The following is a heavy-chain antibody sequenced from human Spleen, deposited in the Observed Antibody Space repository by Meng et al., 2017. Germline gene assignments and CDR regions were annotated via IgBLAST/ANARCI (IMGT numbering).Heavy chain of an antibody. CDR3: AKGPRGWLVSEYFQH. CDR2: ISYDGSNK. V-gene: IGHV3-30*07. Sequence: GGSLRLSCAASGFTFSSYAMHWVRQAPGKGLEWVAVISYDGSNKYYADSVKGRFTISRDNSKNTLYLQMNSLRAEDTAVYYCAKGPRGWLVSEYFQHWGQGTLVTVSS. D-gene: IGHD6-19*01. CDR1: GFTFSSYA. J-gene: IGHJ1*01.